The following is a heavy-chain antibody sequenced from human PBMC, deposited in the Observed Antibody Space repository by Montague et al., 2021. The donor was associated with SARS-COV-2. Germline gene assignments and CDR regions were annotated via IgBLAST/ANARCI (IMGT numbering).Heavy chain of an antibody. CDR2: LYNGGTT. Sequence: SETLSTCTVSGGSISSSTYYWGWIRQPPGKGLEWIGNLYNGGTTYYSPSLKSRATISVDTSKNHFSLNMASVTAADTAVYYCARTSKLRESSSGNYYYHAMDVWGQGTTVTVSS. V-gene: IGHV4-39*02. J-gene: IGHJ6*02. CDR3: ARTSKLRESSSGNYYYHAMDV. D-gene: IGHD3-16*01. CDR1: GGSISSSTYY.